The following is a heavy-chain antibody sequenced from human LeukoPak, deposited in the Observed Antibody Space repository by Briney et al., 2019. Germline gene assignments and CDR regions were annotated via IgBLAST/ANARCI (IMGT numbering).Heavy chain of an antibody. D-gene: IGHD2-2*01. CDR3: ARADSTSYYESDY. V-gene: IGHV4-31*03. CDR2: IYYSGST. CDR1: GGSLSSGGNY. Sequence: PSETLSLTCTVSGGSLSSGGNYWSWLRQHPGKGLEWIGYIYYSGSTYNNPSLKSRVTISVDTSKNQFSLKLSSVTAADTAVYYCARADSTSYYESDYWGQGTLVTVSS. J-gene: IGHJ4*02.